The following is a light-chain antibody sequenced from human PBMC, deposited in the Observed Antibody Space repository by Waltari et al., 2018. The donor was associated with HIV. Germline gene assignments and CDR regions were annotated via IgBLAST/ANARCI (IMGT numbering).Light chain of an antibody. CDR3: LQTLQIPWT. J-gene: IGKJ1*01. CDR2: MGS. Sequence: DIVMTQSPLSLPVTPGEPASISCTSNRSLLHSDGKIYMAWYQQKPRRSPKVLVYMGSYRAPGVPDRISGTESDTDFTLRFTTVEAEDVGVYYCLQTLQIPWTFGQGTRVEIK. CDR1: RSLLHSDGKIY. V-gene: IGKV2-28*01.